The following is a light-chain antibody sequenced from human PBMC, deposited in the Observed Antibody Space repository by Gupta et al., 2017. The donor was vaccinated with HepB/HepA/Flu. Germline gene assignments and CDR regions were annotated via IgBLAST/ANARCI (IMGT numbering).Light chain of an antibody. CDR2: NTN. CDR3: LLSYGDTRA. J-gene: IGLJ3*02. V-gene: IGLV7-46*01. CDR1: TGAVTSGHF. Sequence: QAVLTQEPSLTVSPGGTVTLTCGSTTGAVTSGHFPYWLQQKPGQAPRTLIYNTNYRHSSTPARFSGSLFGGKAALTLSGAQPEDEADYYCLLSYGDTRAFGGGTKLTVL.